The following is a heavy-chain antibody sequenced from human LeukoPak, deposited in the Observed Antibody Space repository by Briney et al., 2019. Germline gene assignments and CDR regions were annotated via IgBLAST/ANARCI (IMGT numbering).Heavy chain of an antibody. D-gene: IGHD6-19*01. CDR1: GGSISSYY. Sequence: SETLSLTCTVSGGSISSYYWSWIRQPAGRGLEWIGRIYTSGSTNYNPSLKSRVTMSVDTSKNQFSLKLSSVTAADTAVYYCAISSASGWSHLPNFDYWGQGTLVTASS. CDR2: IYTSGST. J-gene: IGHJ4*02. V-gene: IGHV4-4*07. CDR3: AISSASGWSHLPNFDY.